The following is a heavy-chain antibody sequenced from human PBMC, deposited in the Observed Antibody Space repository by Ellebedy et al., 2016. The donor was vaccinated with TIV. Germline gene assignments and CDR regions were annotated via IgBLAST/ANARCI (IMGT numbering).Heavy chain of an antibody. CDR2: ITPIIGVA. J-gene: IGHJ4*02. V-gene: IGHV1-69*10. D-gene: IGHD3-22*01. CDR3: ARGGDYYDSSGYPY. Sequence: AASVKVSCKASGGSFSSYAISWVRQAPGQGLEWMGGITPIIGVANYIEKFQGRVTITADKSTSTVYMELSSLRSEDTAVYYCARGGDYYDSSGYPYWGQGTRVTVSS. CDR1: GGSFSSYA.